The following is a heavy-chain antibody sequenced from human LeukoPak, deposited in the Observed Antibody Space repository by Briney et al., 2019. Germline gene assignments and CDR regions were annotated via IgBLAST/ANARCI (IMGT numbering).Heavy chain of an antibody. CDR2: MKSKTDGVTT. D-gene: IGHD4-23*01. J-gene: IGHJ4*02. Sequence: GGSLRLSCTASGFTFTNAWMTWVRQAPGKGLEWVGRMKSKTDGVTTDYAAPVKGRFTISRDDSKNTVYLQMSSLKTEDTAIYYCTTSGRRWDYFDYWGQGTLVTVSS. CDR3: TTSGRRWDYFDY. V-gene: IGHV3-15*01. CDR1: GFTFTNAW.